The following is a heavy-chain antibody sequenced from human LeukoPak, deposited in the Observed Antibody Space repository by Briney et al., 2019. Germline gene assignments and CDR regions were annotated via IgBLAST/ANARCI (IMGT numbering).Heavy chain of an antibody. CDR2: ISYDGSNK. Sequence: GGSLRPSCAASGFTFSSYGMHWVRQAPGKGLEWVAVISYDGSNKYYADSVKGRFTISRDNSKNTLYLQMNSLRAEDTAVYYCAKDGAYSGSSYYFDYWGQGTLVTVSS. D-gene: IGHD1-26*01. J-gene: IGHJ4*02. V-gene: IGHV3-30*18. CDR1: GFTFSSYG. CDR3: AKDGAYSGSSYYFDY.